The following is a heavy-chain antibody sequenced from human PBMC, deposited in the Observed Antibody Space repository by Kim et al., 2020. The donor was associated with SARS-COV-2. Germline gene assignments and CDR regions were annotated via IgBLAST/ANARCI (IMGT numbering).Heavy chain of an antibody. V-gene: IGHV4-34*01. CDR3: ARFKGYYDSRGYNYFDY. Sequence: SETLSLTCVVSGGSFSSYYWSWIRQSPGKGLQWIGEIYHRGDTKYNPSLKNPVAISVDTSKRQISLNLSSVTAADSAVYYCARFKGYYDSRGYNYFDYWGQGTLVVVSS. D-gene: IGHD3-22*01. CDR1: GGSFSSYY. J-gene: IGHJ4*02. CDR2: IYHRGDT.